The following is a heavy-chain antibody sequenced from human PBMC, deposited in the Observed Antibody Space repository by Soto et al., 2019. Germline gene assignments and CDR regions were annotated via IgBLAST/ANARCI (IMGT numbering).Heavy chain of an antibody. CDR3: TRGVYGGYEN. CDR1: GGTFRNYS. J-gene: IGHJ4*01. CDR2: IIPIFGTA. D-gene: IGHD5-12*01. V-gene: IGHV1-69*12. Sequence: QVQLVESGAEVKKPGSSVKVSCKASGGTFRNYSITCVRQAPGQGLEWMGGIIPIFGTANYAQKFQGRVTISAGESTSTGYMERSSLRSEDTAVYYCTRGVYGGYENWVHGTLVTVSA.